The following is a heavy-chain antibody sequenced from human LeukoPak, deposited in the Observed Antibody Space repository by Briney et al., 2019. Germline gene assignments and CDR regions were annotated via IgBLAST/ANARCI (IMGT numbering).Heavy chain of an antibody. J-gene: IGHJ4*02. V-gene: IGHV3-9*01. Sequence: GGSLRLSCAASGFTFDDYAMHWVRQAPGKGLEWVSGISWNSGSIGYADSVKGRFTISRDNAKNSLYLQMNSLRAEDTALYYCAKAPGGSSWYGYFDYWGQGTLVTVSS. CDR1: GFTFDDYA. D-gene: IGHD6-13*01. CDR3: AKAPGGSSWYGYFDY. CDR2: ISWNSGSI.